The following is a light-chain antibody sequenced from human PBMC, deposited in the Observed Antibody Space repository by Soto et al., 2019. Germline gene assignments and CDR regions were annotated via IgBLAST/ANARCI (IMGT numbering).Light chain of an antibody. CDR3: HHYGSSPIFT. CDR1: QSVSNSHSSY. J-gene: IGKJ3*01. Sequence: DIVLTQSPGTLSLSPGERATLSCRASQSVSNSHSSYLAWYQRKPGQAPSLLIYDASSRATGIRNRFRGSGSGTDFTLTISRLEPEDFAVYSCHHYGSSPIFTFGPGTKVDIK. CDR2: DAS. V-gene: IGKV3-20*01.